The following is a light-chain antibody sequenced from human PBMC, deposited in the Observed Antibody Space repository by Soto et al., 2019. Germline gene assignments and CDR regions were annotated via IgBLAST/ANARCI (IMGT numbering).Light chain of an antibody. CDR2: DAS. V-gene: IGKV1-33*01. Sequence: DIQMTQSPSSLSASVGDRVTITCQASQDISNYLNLYQQKPGKAPKLLIYDASNLETGVPSRFSGSGSGTDFTFTISSLQPEDIATYYCQQYDNLPLTFGVGTKVEIK. CDR3: QQYDNLPLT. CDR1: QDISNY. J-gene: IGKJ4*01.